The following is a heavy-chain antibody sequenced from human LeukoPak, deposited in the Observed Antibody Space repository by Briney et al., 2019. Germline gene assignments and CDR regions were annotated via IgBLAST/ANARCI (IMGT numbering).Heavy chain of an antibody. CDR1: EFIFSDYW. D-gene: IGHD3-10*01. V-gene: IGHV3-7*05. CDR2: IKQGGREE. Sequence: PGGALRLSRGASEFIFSDYWVSWVRQAPGKGLEWVANIKQGGREEKYVGSVKGRFAISRDDAKSTLYLQMDSLSGDDTAVYYCARDNGGWFDSWGRGTLVTVSS. CDR3: ARDNGGWFDS. J-gene: IGHJ5*01.